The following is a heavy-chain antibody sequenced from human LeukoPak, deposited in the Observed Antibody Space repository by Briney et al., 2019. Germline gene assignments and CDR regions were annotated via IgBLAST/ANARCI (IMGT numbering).Heavy chain of an antibody. V-gene: IGHV1-18*01. Sequence: GASVKVSCKASGYTFTSYGISWVRQAPGQGLEWMGWISAYNGNTNYAQKLQGRVTMATDTSTSTAYMELRSLRSDDTAVYYCARDSGIAAAGTPFDYWGQGTLVTVSS. D-gene: IGHD6-13*01. CDR2: ISAYNGNT. CDR1: GYTFTSYG. CDR3: ARDSGIAAAGTPFDY. J-gene: IGHJ4*02.